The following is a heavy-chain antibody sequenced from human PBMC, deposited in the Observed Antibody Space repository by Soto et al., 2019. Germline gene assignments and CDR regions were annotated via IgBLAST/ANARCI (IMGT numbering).Heavy chain of an antibody. Sequence: EVQLVESGGGLVQPGRSLRLSCAASGFTFDDYAMHWVRQAPGKCLEWVSGISWNSGSIGYADSVKGRFTISRDNAKNSLYLQMNSLRAEDTALYYCAKARYGDYGYYFDYWGQGTLVTVSS. CDR1: GFTFDDYA. J-gene: IGHJ4*02. CDR3: AKARYGDYGYYFDY. V-gene: IGHV3-9*01. CDR2: ISWNSGSI. D-gene: IGHD4-17*01.